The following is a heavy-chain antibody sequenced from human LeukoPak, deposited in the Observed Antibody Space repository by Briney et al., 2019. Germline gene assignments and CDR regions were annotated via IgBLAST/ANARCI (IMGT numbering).Heavy chain of an antibody. CDR3: AATLTVTTGSTYYGMDV. J-gene: IGHJ6*02. CDR2: IVVGSGHT. V-gene: IGHV1-58*01. Sequence: SVKVSCKASGFTFTSSAVQWVRQARGQRLEWIGWIVVGSGHTNYAQKFQERVTISRDMSTSTAYMELYGLRSEDTAVYYCAATLTVTTGSTYYGMDVWGQGTTVTVSS. CDR1: GFTFTSSA. D-gene: IGHD4-17*01.